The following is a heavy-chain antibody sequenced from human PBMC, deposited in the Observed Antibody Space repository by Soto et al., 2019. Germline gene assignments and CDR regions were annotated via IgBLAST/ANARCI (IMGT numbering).Heavy chain of an antibody. J-gene: IGHJ5*02. Sequence: PGGSLRLSCAASGFTFSSYSMNWVRQAPGKGLEWVSSISSSSYIYYADSVKGRFTISRDNAKNSLYLQMNSLRAEDTAVYYCARVGSSSSPFDPWGQGTLVTVSS. CDR3: ARVGSSSSPFDP. D-gene: IGHD6-13*01. CDR2: ISSSSYI. V-gene: IGHV3-21*01. CDR1: GFTFSSYS.